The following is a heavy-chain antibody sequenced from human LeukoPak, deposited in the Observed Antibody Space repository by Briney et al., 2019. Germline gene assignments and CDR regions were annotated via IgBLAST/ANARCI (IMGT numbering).Heavy chain of an antibody. J-gene: IGHJ6*02. V-gene: IGHV1-69*13. Sequence: SVKVSCKASGGTFSSYAISWVRQAPGQGLEWMGGIIPIFGTANYAQKFQGRVTITADESTSTAYMELSSLRSEDTAVYYCARDFQTYYDFHGMDVWGQGTTVTVSS. CDR3: ARDFQTYYDFHGMDV. D-gene: IGHD3-3*01. CDR2: IIPIFGTA. CDR1: GGTFSSYA.